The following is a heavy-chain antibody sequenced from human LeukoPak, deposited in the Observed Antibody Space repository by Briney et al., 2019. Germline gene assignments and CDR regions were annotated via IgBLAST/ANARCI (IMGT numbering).Heavy chain of an antibody. CDR3: ARGLKRDGYDY. J-gene: IGHJ4*02. CDR2: IYYSGST. Sequence: PSETLSLTCAVSGYSISSGYYWGWIRQPPGKGLEWIGYIYYSGSTNYNPSLKSRVTISVDTSKNQFSLKLSSVTAADTAVYYCARGLKRDGYDYWGQGTLVTVSS. V-gene: IGHV4-61*01. D-gene: IGHD5-24*01. CDR1: GYSISSGYY.